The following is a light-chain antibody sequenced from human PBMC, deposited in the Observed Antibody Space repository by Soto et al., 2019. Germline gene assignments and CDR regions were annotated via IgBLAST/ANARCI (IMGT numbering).Light chain of an antibody. CDR3: HQYGTSPRT. CDR2: GAS. J-gene: IGKJ1*01. CDR1: QSLRSGD. V-gene: IGKV3-20*01. Sequence: DIALTQSPGTLSLSPGERATLSCRASQSLRSGDLACYQQIPGQAPGLLIYGASSRATGIPDGFSGSGSGTDFNLTVSRLAPEDFAVYYCHQYGTSPRTFGQGTKVDIK.